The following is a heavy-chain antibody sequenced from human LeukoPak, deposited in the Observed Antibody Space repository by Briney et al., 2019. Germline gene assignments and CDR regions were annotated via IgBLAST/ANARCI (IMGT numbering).Heavy chain of an antibody. Sequence: KLGGSLRLSCAASGFTFSSYSMNWVRQAPGKGLEWVSSISSSSSYIYYADSVKGRFTISRDNSKNTLYLQMNSLRAEDTAVYYCARVHSSSLLDWGQGTLVTVSS. CDR2: ISSSSSYI. CDR3: ARVHSSSLLD. CDR1: GFTFSSYS. J-gene: IGHJ4*02. V-gene: IGHV3-21*01. D-gene: IGHD6-13*01.